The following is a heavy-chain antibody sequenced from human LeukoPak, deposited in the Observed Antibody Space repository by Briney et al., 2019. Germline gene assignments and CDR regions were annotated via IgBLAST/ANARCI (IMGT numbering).Heavy chain of an antibody. J-gene: IGHJ4*02. V-gene: IGHV1-69*04. D-gene: IGHD6-13*01. CDR2: IIPILGIA. CDR1: GGTFSSYA. Sequence: ASVKVSCKASGGTFSSYAISWVRQAPGQGLEWMGRIIPILGIANYAQKFQGRVTITADKSTSTAYMELSSLRSEDTAVYYCARDLSPYSSSSPDYWGQGTLVTVSS. CDR3: ARDLSPYSSSSPDY.